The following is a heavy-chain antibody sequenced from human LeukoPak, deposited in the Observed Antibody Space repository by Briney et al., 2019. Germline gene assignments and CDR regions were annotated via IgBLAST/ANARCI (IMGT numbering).Heavy chain of an antibody. CDR1: GGSISSSSYY. Sequence: SETLSLTCTVAGGSISSSSYYWGWIRQPPGKGLEWIGSIYYSGSTYYNPSLKSRVTISVDTSKNQFSLKLSSVTAADTAVYYCARHLSSTSQPSDYWGQGTLVTVSS. CDR2: IYYSGST. CDR3: ARHLSSTSQPSDY. D-gene: IGHD2-2*01. V-gene: IGHV4-39*01. J-gene: IGHJ4*02.